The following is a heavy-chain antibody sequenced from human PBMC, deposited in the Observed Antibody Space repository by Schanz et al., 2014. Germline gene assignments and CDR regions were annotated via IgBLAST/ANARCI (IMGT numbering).Heavy chain of an antibody. CDR3: GRGFSRSYIDF. CDR2: INPSGGST. V-gene: IGHV1-46*03. Sequence: QVQLVQSGAEVKKPGSSVKVSCKASGITFSTYVVVCVRQAPGQGLEWMGIINPSGGSTRYGQKFQGRITVTTDTSTSTVYLELSSLRSDDTAVYYCGRGFSRSYIDFWGQGTLITVSS. J-gene: IGHJ4*02. D-gene: IGHD6-6*01. CDR1: GITFSTYV.